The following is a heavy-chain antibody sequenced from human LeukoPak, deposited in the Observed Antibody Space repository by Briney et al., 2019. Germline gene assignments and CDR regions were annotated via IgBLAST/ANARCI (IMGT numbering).Heavy chain of an antibody. Sequence: KPSEPLSLTCSVSGGSVSNYYWSWIRQPPGKGLEWIGYVYYTGSTNYNPSLKSRVTMFEDKSKNQFSLRLYSVTVADTAVYYCARHFAYSSSSYFDYWGQGSLVTVSS. CDR1: GGSVSNYY. CDR3: ARHFAYSSSSYFDY. CDR2: VYYTGST. D-gene: IGHD6-6*01. J-gene: IGHJ4*02. V-gene: IGHV4-59*08.